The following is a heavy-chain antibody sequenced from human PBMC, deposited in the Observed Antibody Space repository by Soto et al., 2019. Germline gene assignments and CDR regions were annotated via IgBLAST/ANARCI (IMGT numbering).Heavy chain of an antibody. CDR1: GFTFSNAW. Sequence: GGSLRLSCAASGFTFSNAWMSWVRQASGKGLEWVGRIKSKTDGETTDYAAPVKGRFTISGDDSKNTLYLHMSSLQTEDTALYYCTTDFKGDTAVDYWGQGTLVTVSS. V-gene: IGHV3-15*01. J-gene: IGHJ4*02. CDR2: IKSKTDGETT. D-gene: IGHD5-18*01. CDR3: TTDFKGDTAVDY.